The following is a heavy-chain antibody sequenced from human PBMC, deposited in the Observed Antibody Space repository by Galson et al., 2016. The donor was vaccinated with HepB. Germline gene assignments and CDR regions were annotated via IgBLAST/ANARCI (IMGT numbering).Heavy chain of an antibody. CDR3: SRVRTPNYYGSGNYYYYYAMDV. J-gene: IGHJ6*02. Sequence: SLRLSCAASGFTFSSHAMHWVRQAPGKGLEWVAVITYDGSNTYYADAVKGRFTISRDNSKNTLYLQMNSLSAEDTAVYYCSRVRTPNYYGSGNYYYYYAMDVWGQGPTVTVSS. V-gene: IGHV3-30-3*01. CDR2: ITYDGSNT. D-gene: IGHD3-10*01. CDR1: GFTFSSHA.